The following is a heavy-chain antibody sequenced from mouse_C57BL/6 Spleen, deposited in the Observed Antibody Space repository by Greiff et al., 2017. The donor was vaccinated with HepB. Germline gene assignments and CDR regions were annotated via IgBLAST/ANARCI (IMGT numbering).Heavy chain of an antibody. D-gene: IGHD4-1*01. CDR2: IDPENGDT. CDR1: GFNIKDDY. J-gene: IGHJ3*01. Sequence: VQLQQSGAELVRPGASVKLSCTASGFNIKDDYMHWVKQRPEQGLEWIGWIDPENGDTDYASKFQGKATITADTSSNTAYLQLSSLTSEDTAVYYCTTLGVFAYWGQGTLVTVSA. V-gene: IGHV14-4*01. CDR3: TTLGVFAY.